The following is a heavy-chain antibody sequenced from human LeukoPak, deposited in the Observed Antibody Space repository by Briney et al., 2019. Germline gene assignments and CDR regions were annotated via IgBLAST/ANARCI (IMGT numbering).Heavy chain of an antibody. D-gene: IGHD3-22*01. Sequence: GGSLRLSCAASGFTFSSYGMHWVRQAPGKGLEWVAVISYNGSNKYYADSGKGRFTISRDNSKNMLYLQMNSLRIEDTAVYYCAKDSSSSWYYFDHWGQGTLVTVSS. V-gene: IGHV3-30*18. CDR3: AKDSSSSWYYFDH. CDR1: GFTFSSYG. CDR2: ISYNGSNK. J-gene: IGHJ4*02.